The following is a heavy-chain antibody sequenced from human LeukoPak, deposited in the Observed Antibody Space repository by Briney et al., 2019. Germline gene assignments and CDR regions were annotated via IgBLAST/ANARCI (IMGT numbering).Heavy chain of an antibody. CDR2: ISGSGGST. CDR3: ARQPHIVMVTAILDY. D-gene: IGHD2-21*02. V-gene: IGHV3-23*01. CDR1: GFTFSSYA. Sequence: GGSLRLSCAASGFTFSSYALSWVRQAPGKGLEWVSVISGSGGSTYHADSVKGRFTISRDNSKNTLYLQMNSLRAEDTAIYYCARQPHIVMVTAILDYWGQGTLVTVSS. J-gene: IGHJ4*02.